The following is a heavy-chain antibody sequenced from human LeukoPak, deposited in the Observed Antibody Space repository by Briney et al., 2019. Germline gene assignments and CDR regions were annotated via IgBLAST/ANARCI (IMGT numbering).Heavy chain of an antibody. D-gene: IGHD4-17*01. V-gene: IGHV3-53*01. Sequence: GGSLRLSCAASCFTVSSNYMGWVRQAPGKGLEWVSVIYSGGSTYYADTVKGRFTISRDNSKNTLYLQMNSLRAEDTAVYYCARGPTVPHDAFDLWGQGTMVTVSS. CDR3: ARGPTVPHDAFDL. CDR1: CFTVSSNY. J-gene: IGHJ3*01. CDR2: IYSGGST.